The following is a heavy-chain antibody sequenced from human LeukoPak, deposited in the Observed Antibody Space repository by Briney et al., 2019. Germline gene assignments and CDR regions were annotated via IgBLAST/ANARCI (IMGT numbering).Heavy chain of an antibody. V-gene: IGHV4-38-2*02. D-gene: IGHD2-2*01. CDR1: GYSISSGYQ. J-gene: IGHJ5*02. Sequence: SETLSLTCGVSGYSISSGYQGAWIRQSPGQGLEWIGSIYHSGSAHYNPSLKSRVTISVETSKNQFSLNMYSVTAADTAVYYCARDPRWLTPDCTSTSCYENYFDPWGQGTLVTVSS. CDR2: IYHSGSA. CDR3: ARDPRWLTPDCTSTSCYENYFDP.